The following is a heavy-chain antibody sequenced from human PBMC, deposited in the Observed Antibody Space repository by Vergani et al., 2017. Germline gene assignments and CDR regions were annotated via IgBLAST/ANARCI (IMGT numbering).Heavy chain of an antibody. J-gene: IGHJ4*02. D-gene: IGHD2-2*01. CDR1: GFTFSSYA. V-gene: IGHV3-30-3*01. CDR2: ISDDGSNK. CDR3: ARQVVVPAAVFDY. Sequence: QVQLVESGGGVVQPGRSLRLSCAASGFTFSSYAMHRVRQAPGKGLEWVAVISDDGSNKYYADSVKGRFTISRDHSKNTLYLQMNSLRAEDTAVYYCARQVVVPAAVFDYWGQGTLVTVSS.